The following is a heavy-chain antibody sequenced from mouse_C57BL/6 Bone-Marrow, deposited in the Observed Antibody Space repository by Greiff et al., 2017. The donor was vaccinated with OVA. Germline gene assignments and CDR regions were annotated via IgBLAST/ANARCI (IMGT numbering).Heavy chain of an antibody. D-gene: IGHD1-1*01. J-gene: IGHJ2*01. CDR3: ARKYYGSFDY. CDR1: GYTFTGYW. CDR2: ILPGSGST. Sequence: QVQLQQSGAELMKPGASVKLSCKATGYTFTGYWIEWVKQRPGHGLEWIGEILPGSGSTNYTEKFKGKATFTADTSSNTAYMQLSSLTTEDSAIYYCARKYYGSFDYGGQGTTLTVAS. V-gene: IGHV1-9*01.